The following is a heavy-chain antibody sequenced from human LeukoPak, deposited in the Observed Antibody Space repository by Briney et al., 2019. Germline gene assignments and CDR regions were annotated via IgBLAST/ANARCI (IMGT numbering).Heavy chain of an antibody. Sequence: EGSLRLSCAASGFTFSSYWMSWVRQAPGKGLEWVANIKQDGSEKYYVDSVKGRFTISRDNAKNSLYLQMNSLRAEDTALYYCAKDIGSYGPLDYWGQGTLVTVSS. CDR3: AKDIGSYGPLDY. D-gene: IGHD5-18*01. CDR1: GFTFSSYW. CDR2: IKQDGSEK. J-gene: IGHJ4*02. V-gene: IGHV3-7*03.